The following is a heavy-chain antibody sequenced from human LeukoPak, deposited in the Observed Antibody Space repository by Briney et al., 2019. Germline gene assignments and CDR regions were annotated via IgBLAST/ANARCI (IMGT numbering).Heavy chain of an antibody. CDR2: FDPEDGET. CDR1: GYTLTELS. J-gene: IGHJ6*02. V-gene: IGHV1-24*01. CDR3: ATAKLLSYYYGMDV. Sequence: GASVNVSCKVSGYTLTELSMHWVRQAPGKGLEWMGGFDPEDGETIYAQKFQGRVTMTEDRSTDTAYMELSSLRSEDTAVYYCATAKLLSYYYGMDVWGQGTTVTVSS. D-gene: IGHD2-2*01.